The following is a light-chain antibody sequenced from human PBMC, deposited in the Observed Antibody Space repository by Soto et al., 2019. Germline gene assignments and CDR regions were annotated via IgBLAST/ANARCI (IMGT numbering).Light chain of an antibody. CDR3: QQYYDWPLT. CDR2: GVS. J-gene: IGKJ4*01. V-gene: IGKV3-20*01. Sequence: EIVLTQSPGTLSLSPGERATLSCRASQSVNTKYLAWYQQKPGQAPRLLISGVSSRATGIPDRFSGSGSGTDFILTISRVEPEDFAVYYCQQYYDWPLTFGGGTKVEVK. CDR1: QSVNTKY.